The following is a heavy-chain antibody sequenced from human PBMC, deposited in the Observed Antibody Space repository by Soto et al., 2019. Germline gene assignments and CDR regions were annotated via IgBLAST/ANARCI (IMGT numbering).Heavy chain of an antibody. Sequence: PGGSLRLSCAASGFTFSSYAMSWVRQAPGKGLEWVSVISGSGGSTYYAGSVKGRFTISRDNSKNTLYLQMNSLRAEDTAVYYCAKDQGSSSWVRTFFDYWGQGTLVTVSS. CDR3: AKDQGSSSWVRTFFDY. CDR1: GFTFSSYA. V-gene: IGHV3-23*01. CDR2: ISGSGGST. D-gene: IGHD6-13*01. J-gene: IGHJ4*02.